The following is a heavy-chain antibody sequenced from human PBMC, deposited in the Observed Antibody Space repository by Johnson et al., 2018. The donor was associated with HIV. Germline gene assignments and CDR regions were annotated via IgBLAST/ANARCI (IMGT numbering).Heavy chain of an antibody. CDR1: GFTLSSYA. Sequence: QVQLVESGGGVVQPGRSLRLSCTASGFTLSSYAIHWVRQAPGKGLEWVAVISYDGSNKYYADSVKGRFTVSSDNSKNPLYLQMNSLREEDTAVYHCARGRISVTEVDLRGGGFDIWGQGTMVTVSS. CDR3: ARGRISVTEVDLRGGGFDI. J-gene: IGHJ3*02. CDR2: ISYDGSNK. D-gene: IGHD3-22*01. V-gene: IGHV3-30-3*01.